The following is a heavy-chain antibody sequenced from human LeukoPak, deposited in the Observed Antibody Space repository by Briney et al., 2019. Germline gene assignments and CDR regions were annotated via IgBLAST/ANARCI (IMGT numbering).Heavy chain of an antibody. CDR2: IYYTGST. CDR3: ARVMTGVAAYHYYYYGMDV. Sequence: PSETLSLTCTVSGGSINNYNWSWVRQPPGAGLEWLAYIYYTGSTNYNPSLKTRLTISVDTSKNQFSLRLNSVTAADTAVYYCARVMTGVAAYHYYYYGMDVWGQGTTVTVSS. CDR1: GGSINNYN. D-gene: IGHD2-15*01. J-gene: IGHJ6*02. V-gene: IGHV4-59*08.